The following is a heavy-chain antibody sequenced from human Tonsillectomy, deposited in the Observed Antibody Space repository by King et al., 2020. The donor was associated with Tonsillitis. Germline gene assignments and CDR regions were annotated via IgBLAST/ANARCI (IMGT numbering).Heavy chain of an antibody. CDR1: GDSISSGAHS. D-gene: IGHD1-1*01. J-gene: IGHJ5*02. V-gene: IGHV4-30-2*01. CDR3: ARGVTWNGGVTPLFDT. CDR2: IYDTGST. Sequence: QLQESGSGLVKPSQTLSLTCAVSGDSISSGAHSWSWIRQPPGKGLEWIGYIYDTGSTYYNPSLKSRVTISLDGSKNQFSLELTSVTAADTALYYCARGVTWNGGVTPLFDTWGQGILVTVSS.